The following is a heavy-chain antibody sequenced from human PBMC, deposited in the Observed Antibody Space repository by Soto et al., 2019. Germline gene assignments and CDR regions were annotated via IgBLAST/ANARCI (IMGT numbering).Heavy chain of an antibody. CDR2: INPSGGST. D-gene: IGHD4-4*01. V-gene: IGHV1-46*01. Sequence: ASVKVSCKASGYTFTSYYMHWVRQAPGQGLEWMGIINPSGGSTSYAQKFQGRVTMTRDTSTSTVYMELSSLRSEDTAVYYCAREKEPTTVTSYPDDAFDIWGQGTMVTVSS. CDR1: GYTFTSYY. J-gene: IGHJ3*02. CDR3: AREKEPTTVTSYPDDAFDI.